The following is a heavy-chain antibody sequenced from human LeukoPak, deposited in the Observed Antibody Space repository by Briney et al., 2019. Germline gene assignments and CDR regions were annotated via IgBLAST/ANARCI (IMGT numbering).Heavy chain of an antibody. CDR3: ARGPYYDSSGYPEYFHH. J-gene: IGHJ1*01. CDR2: ISYSGST. Sequence: SETLSLTCIVSGDSISSFYWSWIRQPPGKGLVWIGYISYSGSTNYNPSLKSRVTISADTSKNQFSLKLSSVTAADTAVYYCARGPYYDSSGYPEYFHHWGQGTLVTVSS. D-gene: IGHD3-22*01. V-gene: IGHV4-59*08. CDR1: GDSISSFY.